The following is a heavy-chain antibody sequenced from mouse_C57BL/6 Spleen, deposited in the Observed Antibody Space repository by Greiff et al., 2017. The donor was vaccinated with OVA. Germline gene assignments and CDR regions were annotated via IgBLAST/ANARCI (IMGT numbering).Heavy chain of an antibody. Sequence: QVQLQQPGAELVRPGSSVKLSCKASGYTFTSYWMDWVKQRPGQGLEWIGNIYPSDSETHYNQKFKDKATLTVDKSSSTAYMQLSSLTSEDSAVYYCARGGLTVVATCYAMDYWGQGTSVTVSS. CDR1: GYTFTSYW. V-gene: IGHV1-61*01. CDR2: IYPSDSET. D-gene: IGHD1-1*01. J-gene: IGHJ4*01. CDR3: ARGGLTVVATCYAMDY.